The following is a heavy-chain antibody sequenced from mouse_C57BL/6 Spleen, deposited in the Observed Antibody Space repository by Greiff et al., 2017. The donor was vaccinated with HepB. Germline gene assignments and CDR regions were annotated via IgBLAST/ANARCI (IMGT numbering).Heavy chain of an antibody. CDR2: IYPRSGNT. D-gene: IGHD2-10*02. Sequence: QVQLKQSGAELARPGASVKLSCKASGYTFTSYGISWVKQRTGQGLEWIGEIYPRSGNTYYNEKFKGKATLTADKSSSTAYMELRSLTSEDSAVYFCARWGYDQGAMDYWGQGTSVTASS. CDR3: ARWGYDQGAMDY. CDR1: GYTFTSYG. V-gene: IGHV1-81*01. J-gene: IGHJ4*01.